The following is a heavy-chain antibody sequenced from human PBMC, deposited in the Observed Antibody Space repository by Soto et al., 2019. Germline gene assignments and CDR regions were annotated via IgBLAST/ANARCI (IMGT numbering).Heavy chain of an antibody. CDR1: GFTFSSYW. J-gene: IGHJ4*02. CDR2: INRDGSTT. Sequence: EVQLVESGGGLVQPGGSLRLSCAASGFTFSSYWMHSVRQAPGKGLMWVSRINRDGSTTSYADSVKGRFTIARDNAKNTMYLQTNSLRAEDTAVYYCARDADSSGWYYFDYWGQGTLFTVSS. CDR3: ARDADSSGWYYFDY. D-gene: IGHD6-19*01. V-gene: IGHV3-74*01.